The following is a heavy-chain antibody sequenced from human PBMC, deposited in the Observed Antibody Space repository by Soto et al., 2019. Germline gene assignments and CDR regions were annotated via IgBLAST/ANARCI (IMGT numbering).Heavy chain of an antibody. Sequence: QVQLVESGGGVVQPGRSLRLSCAASGFTFSSYGMHWVRQAPGNGLEWVAVISYDGSNKYYADSVKGRFTISRDNSKNTRYLQMNSLRAEDTAVYYCAPWFGAFDYWGQGTLVTVYS. CDR2: ISYDGSNK. CDR1: GFTFSSYG. V-gene: IGHV3-30*03. J-gene: IGHJ4*02. D-gene: IGHD3-10*01. CDR3: APWFGAFDY.